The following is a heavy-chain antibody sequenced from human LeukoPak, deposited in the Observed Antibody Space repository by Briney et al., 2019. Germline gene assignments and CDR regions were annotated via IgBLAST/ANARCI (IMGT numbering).Heavy chain of an antibody. V-gene: IGHV3-30-3*01. Sequence: PGGSLRLSCAASGFTFSSSAMHWVRQAPDKGLEWVAVISYDGSNKYYADSVKGRFTISRDNSKNTLYLQMNSLRADDTAVYYCARDRDSSGWYGGSDYWGQGTLVTVSS. D-gene: IGHD6-19*01. CDR3: ARDRDSSGWYGGSDY. CDR2: ISYDGSNK. J-gene: IGHJ4*02. CDR1: GFTFSSSA.